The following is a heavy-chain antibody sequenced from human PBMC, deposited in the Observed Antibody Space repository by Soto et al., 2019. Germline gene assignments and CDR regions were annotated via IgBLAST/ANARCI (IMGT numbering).Heavy chain of an antibody. V-gene: IGHV3-30*18. J-gene: IGHJ4*02. CDR2: IANDGRSE. CDR3: AKDKGRTAIDY. Sequence: QVQLVESGGGVVQPGRSLRLSCAASGLTFSAAGMHWVRQAPGKWLEWVAFIANDGRSESYADSVKGRFTISRDNSQNRLYLQMNGLRAEDTSVYYCAKDKGRTAIDYWGQGTLVSVSS. CDR1: GLTFSAAG.